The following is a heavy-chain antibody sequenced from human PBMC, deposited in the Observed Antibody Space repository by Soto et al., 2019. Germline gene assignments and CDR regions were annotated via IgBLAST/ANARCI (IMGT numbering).Heavy chain of an antibody. CDR1: GFSFGSYA. CDR3: AWWSYIDD. J-gene: IGHJ1*01. D-gene: IGHD3-16*01. Sequence: PGGSLRLSCVASGFSFGSYALTWVRQAPGKGLEWVSTISGSDGKTFYADAVKGRFSISRDISQSTLYLQMNSLRADDTAIYYCAWWSYIDDWGQGTRVTVSS. CDR2: ISGSDGKT. V-gene: IGHV3-23*01.